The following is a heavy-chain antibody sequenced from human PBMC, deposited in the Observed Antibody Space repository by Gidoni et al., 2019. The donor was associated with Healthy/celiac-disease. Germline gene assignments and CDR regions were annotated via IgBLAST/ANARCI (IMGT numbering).Heavy chain of an antibody. Sequence: GKGLEWIGEINHSGSTNYNPSLKSRVTISVDTSKNQFSLKLSSVTAADTAVYYCARGAMVRGVNYYYYYYMDVWGKGTTVTVSS. CDR2: INHSGST. D-gene: IGHD3-10*01. CDR3: ARGAMVRGVNYYYYYYMDV. J-gene: IGHJ6*03. V-gene: IGHV4-34*01.